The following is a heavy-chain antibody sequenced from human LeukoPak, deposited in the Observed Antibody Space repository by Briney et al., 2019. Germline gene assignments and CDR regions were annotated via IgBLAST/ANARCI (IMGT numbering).Heavy chain of an antibody. CDR1: GYTFTSYG. D-gene: IGHD2-15*01. Sequence: ASVKASCKASGYTFTSYGISWVRQAPGQGLEWMGWISAYNGNTNYAQKLQGRVTMTTDTSTSTAYMELRSLRSDDTAVYYCARDKLLDCSGGSCSYDYWGQGTLVTVSS. CDR2: ISAYNGNT. CDR3: ARDKLLDCSGGSCSYDY. J-gene: IGHJ4*02. V-gene: IGHV1-18*01.